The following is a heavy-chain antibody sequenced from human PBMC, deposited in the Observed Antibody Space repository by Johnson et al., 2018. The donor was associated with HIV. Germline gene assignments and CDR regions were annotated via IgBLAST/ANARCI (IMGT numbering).Heavy chain of an antibody. J-gene: IGHJ3*02. CDR1: GFSFSDYD. Sequence: EVQLVESGGGLVKPGGSLRLSCAASGFSFSDYDMHWVRQLTGKSLEWVSAIGTAGDTFYPGSVKGRFTISRDNSNNTLYLQMNSLRAEDTAVYYCAKVVVVPAAIWAFDIWGQGTMVTVSS. CDR3: AKVVVVPAAIWAFDI. V-gene: IGHV3-13*01. CDR2: IGTAGDT. D-gene: IGHD2-2*01.